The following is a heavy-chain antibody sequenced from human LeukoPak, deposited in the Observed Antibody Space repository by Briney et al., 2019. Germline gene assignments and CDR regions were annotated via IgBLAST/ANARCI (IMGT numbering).Heavy chain of an antibody. J-gene: IGHJ4*02. CDR2: IYYSGST. CDR1: GGSISYYY. CDR3: ATGGLRYCSTTSCLGY. Sequence: PSETLSLTCTDSGGSISYYYWSWILQPPGNGLAWIGYIYYSGSTSYNPSLRSRVTMSVDTSKKFFSLHMTSVTAADTAVYYCATGGLRYCSTTSCLGYWGQGTLVTVAS. V-gene: IGHV4-59*01. D-gene: IGHD2-2*01.